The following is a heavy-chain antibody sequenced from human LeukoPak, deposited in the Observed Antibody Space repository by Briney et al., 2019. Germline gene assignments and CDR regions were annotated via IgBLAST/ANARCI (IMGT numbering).Heavy chain of an antibody. D-gene: IGHD2-21*01. CDR1: GFTFSSYG. J-gene: IGHJ4*02. CDR3: AKTVVVITFRFDS. Sequence: GRSLRLSCAASGFTFSSYGMHWVRQAPGKGLEWVAVISYDGSNKYYADSVKGRFTISRDNSKNTLYLQMNSLRAEDTAIYYCAKTVVVITFRFDSWGQGSLVTVSS. V-gene: IGHV3-30*18. CDR2: ISYDGSNK.